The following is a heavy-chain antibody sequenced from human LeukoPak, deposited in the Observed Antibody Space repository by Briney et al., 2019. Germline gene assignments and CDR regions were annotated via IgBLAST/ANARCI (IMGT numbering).Heavy chain of an antibody. D-gene: IGHD1-1*01. J-gene: IGHJ4*02. CDR1: GGTFSSYA. Sequence: SVKVSCKASGGTFSSYAIGWVRQAPGQGLEWMGGIIPIFGTANYAQKFQGRVTITADESTSTAYMELSSLRSEDTAVYYCARERVERLERQTVLGYWGQGTLVTVSS. V-gene: IGHV1-69*13. CDR2: IIPIFGTA. CDR3: ARERVERLERQTVLGY.